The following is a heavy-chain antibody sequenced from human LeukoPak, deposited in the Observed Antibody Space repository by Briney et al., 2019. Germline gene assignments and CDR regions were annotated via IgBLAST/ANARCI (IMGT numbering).Heavy chain of an antibody. V-gene: IGHV3-21*01. J-gene: IGHJ6*02. CDR2: ISAGGDFV. Sequence: GGSLRLSCAASGFPFSTHSLNWVRQAPGKGLEWVSSISAGGDFVYYGDSVKGRFTMSRDNAKNSLHLQMDSLTAEDTAVYYCVRDVTMVRGVSYGMDVWGQGTTVTVSS. CDR1: GFPFSTHS. CDR3: VRDVTMVRGVSYGMDV. D-gene: IGHD3-10*01.